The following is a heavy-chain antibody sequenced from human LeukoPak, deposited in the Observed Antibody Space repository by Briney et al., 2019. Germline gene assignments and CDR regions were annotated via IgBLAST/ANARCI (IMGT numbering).Heavy chain of an antibody. D-gene: IGHD2-2*02. V-gene: IGHV3-74*01. CDR3: ARVGFLGYCSSTSCYTFDY. CDR1: GFTFSSNW. J-gene: IGHJ4*02. Sequence: GGSLRLSCAASGFTFSSNWMHWVRQAPGKGLVWVSRINPDGSGTNYADSVKGRFTISRDNAKNSLYLQMNSLRAEDTAVYYCARVGFLGYCSSTSCYTFDYWGQGTLVTVSS. CDR2: INPDGSGT.